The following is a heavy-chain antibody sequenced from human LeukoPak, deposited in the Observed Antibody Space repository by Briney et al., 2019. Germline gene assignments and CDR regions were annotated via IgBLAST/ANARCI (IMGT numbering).Heavy chain of an antibody. CDR1: GLSFSNYA. V-gene: IGHV3-23*01. Sequence: GGSLRLSCAASGLSFSNYAMSWVRQAPGKGLEWVSSIVGSADRTYYADSVKGRFTVSRDNSKNTLYLQMNSLRAEDTAMYYCAESTTMSTGMIFDYWGQGTLVTVFS. CDR3: AESTTMSTGMIFDY. CDR2: IVGSADRT. D-gene: IGHD4-17*01. J-gene: IGHJ4*02.